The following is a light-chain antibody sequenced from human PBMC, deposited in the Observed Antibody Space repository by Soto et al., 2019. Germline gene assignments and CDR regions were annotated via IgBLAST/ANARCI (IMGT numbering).Light chain of an antibody. J-gene: IGKJ1*01. CDR1: QTINTY. V-gene: IGKV1-39*01. CDR2: AAS. Sequence: DIPMTQSPSSLSAAVGDRVTITCRSSQTINTYLNWYQQRPGKAPKLLIYAASSLQSDVPSRFSGSGSGTDFTLTITSLQLEDFATYFCQQSFNTPRTFGQGTKVEMK. CDR3: QQSFNTPRT.